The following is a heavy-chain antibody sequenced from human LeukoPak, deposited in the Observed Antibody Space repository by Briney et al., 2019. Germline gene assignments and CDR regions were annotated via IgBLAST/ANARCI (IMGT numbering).Heavy chain of an antibody. CDR2: IYHSGST. V-gene: IGHV4-38-2*02. J-gene: IGHJ4*02. D-gene: IGHD4-17*01. Sequence: SETLSLTCTVSGYSISSGYYWGWIRQPPGQGLEWIGSIYHSGSTYYNPSLKSRVTISVDTSKNQFSLKLSSVTAADTAVYYCARVDHEEYGDLNFDYWGQGTLVTVSS. CDR3: ARVDHEEYGDLNFDY. CDR1: GYSISSGYY.